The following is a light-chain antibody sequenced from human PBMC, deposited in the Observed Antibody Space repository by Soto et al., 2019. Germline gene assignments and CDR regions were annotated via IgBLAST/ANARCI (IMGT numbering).Light chain of an antibody. J-gene: IGLJ2*01. CDR3: AAWDDSLSGHVV. Sequence: QSVLTQPPSASGTPGQRVTISCSGSSSNIGSNYLYWYQQLPGTAPKLLIYRNNQRPSGVPDRFSGSKSGTSASLAISGLRYEDEADYYCAAWDDSLSGHVVFGGGTQLTVL. V-gene: IGLV1-47*01. CDR2: RNN. CDR1: SSNIGSNY.